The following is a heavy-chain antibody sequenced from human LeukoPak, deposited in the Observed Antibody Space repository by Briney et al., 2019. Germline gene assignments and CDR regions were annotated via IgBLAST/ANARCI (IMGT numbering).Heavy chain of an antibody. J-gene: IGHJ4*01. Sequence: GGSLRLSCTASGFTFRNYGMTWVRQAPGKGLEWVSSINPTTSYTYSVDSVRGRFTISRDNVENSLYLQMNSLRGEDTGVYYCARIGLSRGAYCAFDCWG. CDR3: ARIGLSRGAYCAFDC. V-gene: IGHV3-21*01. CDR2: INPTTSYT. D-gene: IGHD3-22*01. CDR1: GFTFRNYG.